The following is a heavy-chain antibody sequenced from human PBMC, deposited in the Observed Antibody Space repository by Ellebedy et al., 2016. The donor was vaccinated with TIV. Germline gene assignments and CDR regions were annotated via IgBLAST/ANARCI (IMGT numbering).Heavy chain of an antibody. Sequence: ESLKISCAASGFTFSGYWLNWVRQAPGKGLEWVANIKEDGTEKYYVDSVKGRFTISRDNAKNALYLQMNSLRAEDTAVYYCTKGQRVVTAPFDYWGHGTLVTVSS. CDR2: IKEDGTEK. D-gene: IGHD2-21*02. CDR1: GFTFSGYW. J-gene: IGHJ4*01. V-gene: IGHV3-7*03. CDR3: TKGQRVVTAPFDY.